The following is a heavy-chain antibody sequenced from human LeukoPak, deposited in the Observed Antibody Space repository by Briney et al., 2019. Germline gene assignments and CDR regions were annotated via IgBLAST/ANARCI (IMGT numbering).Heavy chain of an antibody. CDR3: AKDLTTRLSSSWYLYFDL. D-gene: IGHD6-13*01. CDR2: ISGYGSST. V-gene: IGHV3-23*01. CDR1: EFSFSNYG. J-gene: IGHJ4*02. Sequence: GGSLRLSCTASEFSFSNYGMSWVRQAPGKGLEWVSTISGYGSSTYYSDSVKGRFTISRDNSKNTLYLQMNSLRAEDTALYYCAKDLTTRLSSSWYLYFDLWGQGTLVTVSS.